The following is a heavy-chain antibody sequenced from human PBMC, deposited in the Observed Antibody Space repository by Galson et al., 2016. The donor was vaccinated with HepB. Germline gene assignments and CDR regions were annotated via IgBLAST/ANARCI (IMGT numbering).Heavy chain of an antibody. V-gene: IGHV4-34*01. CDR3: ARGPRVDETTFRNVYYYGLDV. J-gene: IGHJ6*02. D-gene: IGHD1-7*01. Sequence: SETLSLTCAVYGGSFSCASFSCYSWTWVRQPPGKGLEWIGEINLSGSTKYKSSLKNRVSMSVDTSKNQFSLKLSSVTAADTAVYYCARGPRVDETTFRNVYYYGLDVWGQGTPVIVS. CDR1: GGSFSCASFSCYS. CDR2: INLSGST.